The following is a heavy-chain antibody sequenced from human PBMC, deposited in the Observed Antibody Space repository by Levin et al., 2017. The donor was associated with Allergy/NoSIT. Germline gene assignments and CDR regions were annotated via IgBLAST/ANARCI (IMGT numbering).Heavy chain of an antibody. J-gene: IGHJ6*02. V-gene: IGHV4-61*01. D-gene: IGHD5/OR15-5a*01. CDR3: ARNRIIVSGGNDYYYGMDV. CDR1: GGSVRSGTYY. CDR2: INYRGVT. Sequence: SQTLSLTCSVSGGSVRSGTYYWSWIRRPPGKGLEWIGYINYRGVTKYNPSLKSRVTISVDTSKNEFSLKVTSVTPADTAEYYCARNRIIVSGGNDYYYGMDVWGQGTTVTVSS.